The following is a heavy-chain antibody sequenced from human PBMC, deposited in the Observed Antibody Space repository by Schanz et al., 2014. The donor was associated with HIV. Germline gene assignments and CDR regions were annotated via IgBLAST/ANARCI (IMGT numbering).Heavy chain of an antibody. CDR2: ISGSGGST. CDR3: AKGLWFGELLSNYYYYGMDV. CDR1: GFIFSRSG. Sequence: VQLVESGGRVVQPGRSLRLSCAASGFIFSRSGMHWVRQAPGKGLEWVSAISGSGGSTYYADSVKGRFTISRDNSKNTLYLQMNSLRAEDTAVYYCAKGLWFGELLSNYYYYGMDVWGQGTTVTFSS. V-gene: IGHV3-23*04. J-gene: IGHJ6*02. D-gene: IGHD3-10*01.